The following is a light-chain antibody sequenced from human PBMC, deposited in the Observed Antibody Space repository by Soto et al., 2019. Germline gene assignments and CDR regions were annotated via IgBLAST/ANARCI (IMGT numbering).Light chain of an antibody. CDR3: QHYDSYSEA. J-gene: IGKJ1*01. CDR2: AAS. CDR1: QDISTH. V-gene: IGKV1-9*01. Sequence: QLALSRSCLTAPVGDSVTITCRASQDISTHIAWYQQKPGTAPKVLIYAASTLESGVPSRFSGSGSGTEFTLTFSSLQPDDFATAYCQHYDSYSEAFGQGTKA.